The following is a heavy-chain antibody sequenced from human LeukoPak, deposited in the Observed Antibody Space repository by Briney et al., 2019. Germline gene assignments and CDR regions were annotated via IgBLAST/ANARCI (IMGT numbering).Heavy chain of an antibody. J-gene: IGHJ4*02. Sequence: PSGTLSLTCTVSGGSISSYYWSWIRQPPGKGLEWIGYIYYSGSTNYNPSLKSRVTISVDTSRNQFSLKLSSVTAADTAVYYCARHLYGYNYFDYWGQGTLVTVSS. CDR1: GGSISSYY. D-gene: IGHD5-24*01. CDR3: ARHLYGYNYFDY. CDR2: IYYSGST. V-gene: IGHV4-59*08.